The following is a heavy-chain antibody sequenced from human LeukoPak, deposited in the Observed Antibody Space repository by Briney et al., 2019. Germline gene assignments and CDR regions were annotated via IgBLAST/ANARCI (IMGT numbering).Heavy chain of an antibody. D-gene: IGHD2-21*02. CDR3: AKVFVTGMSYLPH. CDR2: IWYDGSNK. V-gene: IGHV3-33*06. Sequence: PGRSLRLSCAASGFTFSSYGMHWVRQAPGKGLEWVAVIWYDGSNKYYADSAKGRFTISRDNSKNTLYLQMNSLRAEDTAVYYCAKVFVTGMSYLPHWGQGTLVTVSS. CDR1: GFTFSSYG. J-gene: IGHJ1*01.